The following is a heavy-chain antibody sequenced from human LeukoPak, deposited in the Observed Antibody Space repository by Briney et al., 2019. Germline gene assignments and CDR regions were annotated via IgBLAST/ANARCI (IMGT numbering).Heavy chain of an antibody. V-gene: IGHV3-33*01. Sequence: GRSLRLSCAASGFTFSSYGMHWVRQAPGKGLEWVAVIWYDGSNKYYADSAKGRFTISRDNSKNTLYLQMNSLRAEDTAVYYCAREGYDFWFDYWGQGTLVTVSS. CDR3: AREGYDFWFDY. CDR2: IWYDGSNK. J-gene: IGHJ4*02. D-gene: IGHD3-3*01. CDR1: GFTFSSYG.